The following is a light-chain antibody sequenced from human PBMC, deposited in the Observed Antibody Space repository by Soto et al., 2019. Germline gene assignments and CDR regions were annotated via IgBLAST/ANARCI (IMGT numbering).Light chain of an antibody. Sequence: SSELTQPPSVSVAPGKTARITCGGNNIGSKSVHWYQQKPGQAPVLVIYHDSDRPSGIPERFSGSNSGNTATLTISRVEAGDEADYYCQVWDSSSDHYVFGTGTKLTVL. V-gene: IGLV3-21*04. CDR1: NIGSKS. CDR2: HDS. J-gene: IGLJ1*01. CDR3: QVWDSSSDHYV.